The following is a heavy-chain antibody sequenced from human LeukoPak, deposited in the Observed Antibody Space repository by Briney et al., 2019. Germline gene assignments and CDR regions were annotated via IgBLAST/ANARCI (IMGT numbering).Heavy chain of an antibody. J-gene: IGHJ4*02. D-gene: IGHD3-10*01. CDR3: ARLPGFGGFGY. V-gene: IGHV4-34*01. CDR2: INHSGST. CDR1: GGSFSGYY. Sequence: SETLSLTCAVYGGSFSGYYWSWIRQPPWKGLEWIGEINHSGSTNYNPSLKSRVTMSVDTSKNQLSLKRTSVTAADTAVSYCARLPGFGGFGYWGQGTLVTVSS.